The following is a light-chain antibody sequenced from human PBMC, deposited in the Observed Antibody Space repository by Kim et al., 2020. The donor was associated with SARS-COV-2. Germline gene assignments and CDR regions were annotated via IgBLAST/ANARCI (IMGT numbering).Light chain of an antibody. CDR2: GTS. J-gene: IGKJ2*01. V-gene: IGKV3-20*01. Sequence: WSRGKRATLSCNASQSVSGNFLAWYQQKPGQAPRLLIYGTSTRATSIADRFSGSGSGTDFTLTISRLGPGDFAVYYCQQYVSSTGTFGQWTELEI. CDR3: QQYVSSTGT. CDR1: QSVSGNF.